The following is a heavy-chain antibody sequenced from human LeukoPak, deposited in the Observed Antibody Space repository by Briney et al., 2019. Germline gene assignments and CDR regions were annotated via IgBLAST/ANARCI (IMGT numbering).Heavy chain of an antibody. CDR2: IYTSGST. J-gene: IGHJ4*02. D-gene: IGHD2-15*01. CDR3: ARDHGWQRYYFDY. CDR1: GGSISSYY. Sequence: PSETLSLTCTVSGGSISSYYWSWIRQPAGKGLEWIGHIYTSGSTNYNPSLKSRVAMSVDTSKNHFSLKLSSVTAADTAVYYCARDHGWQRYYFDYWGQGTLVTVSS. V-gene: IGHV4-4*07.